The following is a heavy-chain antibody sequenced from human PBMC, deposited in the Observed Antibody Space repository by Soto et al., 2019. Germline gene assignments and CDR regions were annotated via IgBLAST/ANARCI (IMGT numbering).Heavy chain of an antibody. CDR2: IYYSGST. Sequence: SETLSLTCTVSGGSISGGGYYWSWIRQHPGKGLEWIGYIYYSGSTYYNPSLKSRVTISVDTSKNQFSLKLSSVTAADTAVYYCARTPPYSGSYLPGVYFDYWGQGTLVTVSS. V-gene: IGHV4-31*03. D-gene: IGHD1-26*01. J-gene: IGHJ4*02. CDR1: GGSISGGGYY. CDR3: ARTPPYSGSYLPGVYFDY.